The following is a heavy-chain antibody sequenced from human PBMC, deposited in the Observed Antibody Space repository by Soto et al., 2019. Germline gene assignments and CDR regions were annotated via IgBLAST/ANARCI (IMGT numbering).Heavy chain of an antibody. CDR1: GFPFSNTW. CDR2: IKSKSGGGTT. CDR3: TTNKGVLKPYSGIWDSVGIDY. Sequence: PGGSLRLSCAASGFPFSNTWMNWVRQAPGKGLEWVGQIKSKSGGGTTEYAAPVKDRFTISRDDSRNTVYLQMNSPKGEDTAVYYCTTNKGVLKPYSGIWDSVGIDYWGEGTRVTVAS. J-gene: IGHJ4*02. D-gene: IGHD6-25*01. V-gene: IGHV3-15*07.